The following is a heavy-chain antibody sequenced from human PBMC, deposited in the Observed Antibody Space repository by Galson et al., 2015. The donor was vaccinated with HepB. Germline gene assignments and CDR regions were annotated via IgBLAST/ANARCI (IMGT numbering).Heavy chain of an antibody. Sequence: SLRLSCAGSGFNFNTYAMSWVRQTPGKGLEWLANIKQDGSEKYYVDSVKGRFTISRDNAKNSLYLQMNSLRAEDTAVYYCARDLVWGKTGTDYWGQGTLVTVSS. V-gene: IGHV3-7*01. CDR3: ARDLVWGKTGTDY. CDR1: GFNFNTYA. J-gene: IGHJ4*02. D-gene: IGHD3-16*01. CDR2: IKQDGSEK.